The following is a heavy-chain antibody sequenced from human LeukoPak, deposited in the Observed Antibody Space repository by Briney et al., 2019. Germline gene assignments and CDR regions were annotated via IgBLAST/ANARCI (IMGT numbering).Heavy chain of an antibody. D-gene: IGHD6-6*01. Sequence: ASVKVSCKAFGYTFTDYYMHWVRQAPGQGLVWMGWINPENGGTKYAQKFQGRVTMTRDTPSSTAFLEVSRLRADDTAVYYCARDKQFVHFDSWGQGTLVTVSS. CDR2: INPENGGT. CDR3: ARDKQFVHFDS. CDR1: GYTFTDYY. V-gene: IGHV1-2*02. J-gene: IGHJ4*02.